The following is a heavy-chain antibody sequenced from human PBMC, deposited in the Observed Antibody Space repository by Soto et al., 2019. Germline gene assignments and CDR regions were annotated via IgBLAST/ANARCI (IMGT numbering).Heavy chain of an antibody. CDR2: IYYTGST. CDR3: ARVGGLAARTFDY. J-gene: IGHJ4*02. V-gene: IGHV4-61*01. CDR1: GGSVNSDSHN. D-gene: IGHD6-6*01. Sequence: SETLSLTCTVSGGSVNSDSHNWSWIRQPPGKGLEWIGYIYYTGSTNYNPSLKSRVTISLDTSRNQFSLKLSSVTAADTTVYYCARVGGLAARTFDYWGPGTLVTVSS.